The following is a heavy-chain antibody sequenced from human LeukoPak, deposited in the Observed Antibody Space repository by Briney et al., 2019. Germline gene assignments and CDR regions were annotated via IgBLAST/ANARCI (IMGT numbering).Heavy chain of an antibody. Sequence: SETLSLNCAVYGGSFRGYYWSWIRQPRGKGLEWIGEINHSGSTNYNPSLKSRVTISVDTPKNQFSLKLSSVTAADTAVYYCARVRGYHFDYWGQGTLVTVS. CDR3: ARVRGYHFDY. J-gene: IGHJ4*02. CDR2: INHSGST. V-gene: IGHV4-34*01. CDR1: GGSFRGYY. D-gene: IGHD5-18*01.